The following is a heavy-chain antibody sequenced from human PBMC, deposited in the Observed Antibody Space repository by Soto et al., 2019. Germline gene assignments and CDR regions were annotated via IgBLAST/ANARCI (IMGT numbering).Heavy chain of an antibody. CDR1: GASISTYY. V-gene: IGHV4-59*04. D-gene: IGHD3-22*01. CDR3: SSEYYYDSSGYYYGLSDAFDI. J-gene: IGHJ3*02. CDR2: ISYSGST. Sequence: PSETLSLTCTVSGASISTYYWSWIRQPPGKGLEWIGYISYSGSTYYNPSIKSRVTISVDTSKNQFSLKLSSVTAADTAVYYCSSEYYYDSSGYYYGLSDAFDIWGQGTMVTVSS.